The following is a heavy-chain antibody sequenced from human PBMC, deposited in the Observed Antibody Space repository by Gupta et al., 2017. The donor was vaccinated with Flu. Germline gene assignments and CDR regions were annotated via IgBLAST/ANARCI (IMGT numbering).Heavy chain of an antibody. CDR1: GFTFSSYG. CDR2: IASDGSNK. J-gene: IGHJ6*04. CDR3: SKDIPVTAIGTQYCYEMAV. V-gene: IGHV3-30*18. D-gene: IGHD2/OR15-2a*01. Sequence: QMQLVYSGGGVVQFGTSLRRYCSASGFTFSSYGMNWVRKAPGKGVELVAAIASDGSNKDYEDLVSGRSTITRDNSKKKLAREKDCRIVAETAVYSGSKDIPVTAIGTQYCYEMAVGGKGTTVTVFS.